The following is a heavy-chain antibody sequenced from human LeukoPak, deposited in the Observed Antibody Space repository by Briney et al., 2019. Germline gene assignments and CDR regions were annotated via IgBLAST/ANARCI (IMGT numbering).Heavy chain of an antibody. CDR1: GFTSSSYA. Sequence: PGGSLRLSCAASGFTSSSYAMHWVRQAPGKGLEWVAVISYDGSNKYYADSVKGRFTISRDNSKNTLYLQMNSLRAEDTAVYYCAKVVAPMGGAFDIWGQGTMVTVSS. D-gene: IGHD5-12*01. V-gene: IGHV3-30*04. J-gene: IGHJ3*02. CDR3: AKVVAPMGGAFDI. CDR2: ISYDGSNK.